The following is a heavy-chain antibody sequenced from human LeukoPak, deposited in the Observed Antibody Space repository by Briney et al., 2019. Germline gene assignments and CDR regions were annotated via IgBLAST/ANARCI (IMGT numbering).Heavy chain of an antibody. Sequence: GGSLRLSCAASGFTFSSYAMHWVRQAPGKGGEWVAAISYDGSNKYYADSVKGRFTISRDNSKNTLYLQMNSLRAEDTAVYYCAREAAAGTSKWETDYWGRGTLVTVSS. V-gene: IGHV3-30-3*01. J-gene: IGHJ4*02. CDR3: AREAAAGTSKWETDY. CDR2: ISYDGSNK. D-gene: IGHD6-13*01. CDR1: GFTFSSYA.